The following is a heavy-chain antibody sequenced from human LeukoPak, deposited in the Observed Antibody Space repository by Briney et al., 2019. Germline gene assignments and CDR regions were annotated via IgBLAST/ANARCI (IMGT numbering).Heavy chain of an antibody. Sequence: SVKVSCKASGGTFSSYTISWVRQAPGQGLELMGRIIPILGIANYAQKFQGRVTITADKSTSTAYMELSSLRSEDTAVYYCARKGGAHAFDIWGQGTMVTVSS. V-gene: IGHV1-69*02. CDR2: IIPILGIA. CDR1: GGTFSSYT. CDR3: ARKGGAHAFDI. J-gene: IGHJ3*02. D-gene: IGHD3-16*01.